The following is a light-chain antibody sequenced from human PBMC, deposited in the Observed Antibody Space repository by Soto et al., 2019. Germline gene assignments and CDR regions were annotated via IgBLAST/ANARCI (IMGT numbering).Light chain of an antibody. CDR1: QSVSNY. CDR2: DAS. V-gene: IGKV3-11*01. CDR3: QQRSNWPPEYT. J-gene: IGKJ2*01. Sequence: EIVLTQSPATLSLSPGERATLSCRASQSVSNYLAWYQQKPGQAPRLLIYDASNRATGIPARFSGSGSGTDFTLTIYSLEPEDFAVYYCQQRSNWPPEYTFGQGTKLEIK.